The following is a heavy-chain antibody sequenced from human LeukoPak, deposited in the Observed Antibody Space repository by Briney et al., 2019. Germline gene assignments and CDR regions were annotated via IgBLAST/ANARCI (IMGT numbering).Heavy chain of an antibody. Sequence: GGSLRLSCAASGFTFSSYSMNWVRQAPGKGLEWVSSISSSSSYIYYSDSVKGRFTISRDHAKNSLYLQMISLRAEDTAVYYCARDTKACSTTSCQTSFFDYWGQGTLVTVSS. J-gene: IGHJ4*02. D-gene: IGHD2-2*01. CDR3: ARDTKACSTTSCQTSFFDY. V-gene: IGHV3-21*04. CDR1: GFTFSSYS. CDR2: ISSSSSYI.